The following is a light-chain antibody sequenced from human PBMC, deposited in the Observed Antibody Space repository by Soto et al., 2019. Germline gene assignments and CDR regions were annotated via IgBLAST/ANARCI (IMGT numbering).Light chain of an antibody. CDR2: GAS. CDR1: QSVSSSY. CDR3: QQYGSSPPFT. J-gene: IGKJ3*01. V-gene: IGKV3-20*01. Sequence: EIVLTQSPGTLSLSPGERATLSCRASQSVSSSYLAWYQQKPGQAPRLLIYGASSRATGIPDRFSGSGSGTDFTFTINRLEPEDFAVYYCQQYGSSPPFTFGPGTKVDIK.